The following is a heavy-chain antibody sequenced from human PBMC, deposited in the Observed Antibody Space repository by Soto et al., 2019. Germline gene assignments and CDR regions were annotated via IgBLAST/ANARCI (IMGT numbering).Heavy chain of an antibody. D-gene: IGHD6-6*01. CDR1: GFTFTSSA. Sequence: SVKVSCKACGFTFTSSAVQWVRQARGQRLEWIGWIVVGSGNTNYAQKLQDRVTITRDMSTSTAYMELRSLRSDDTAVYYCARDGVPGLGAARPWPFDIWGQGTMVTVSS. J-gene: IGHJ3*02. CDR3: ARDGVPGLGAARPWPFDI. CDR2: IVVGSGNT. V-gene: IGHV1-58*01.